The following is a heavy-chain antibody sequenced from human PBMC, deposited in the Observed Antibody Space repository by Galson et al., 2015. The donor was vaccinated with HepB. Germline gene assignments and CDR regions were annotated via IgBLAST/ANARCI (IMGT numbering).Heavy chain of an antibody. CDR3: ARGLGGIVGATAIATLSGAFDI. CDR2: IIPILGIA. D-gene: IGHD1-26*01. J-gene: IGHJ3*02. Sequence: SCKASGGTFSSYTISWVRQAPGQGLEWMGRIIPILGIANYAQKFQGRVTITADKSTSTAYMELSSLRSEDTAVYYCARGLGGIVGATAIATLSGAFDIWGQGTMVTVSS. V-gene: IGHV1-69*02. CDR1: GGTFSSYT.